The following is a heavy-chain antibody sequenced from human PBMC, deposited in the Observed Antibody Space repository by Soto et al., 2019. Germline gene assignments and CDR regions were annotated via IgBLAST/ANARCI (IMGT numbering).Heavy chain of an antibody. J-gene: IGHJ3*02. Sequence: ASVKVSCKVSGYTLTELSMHWVRQAPGEGLEWMGGFDPEDGETIYAQKFQGRVTMTEDTSTDTAYMELSSLRSEDTAVYYCATEITIFGVVKAAFDIWGQGTMVTVSS. CDR3: ATEITIFGVVKAAFDI. CDR1: GYTLTELS. V-gene: IGHV1-24*01. D-gene: IGHD3-3*01. CDR2: FDPEDGET.